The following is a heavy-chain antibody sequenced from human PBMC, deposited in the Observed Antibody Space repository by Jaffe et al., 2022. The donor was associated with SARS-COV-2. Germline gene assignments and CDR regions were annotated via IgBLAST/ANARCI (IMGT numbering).Heavy chain of an antibody. CDR3: ARVYYGSGSSRYYYYYMDV. Sequence: QVQLVQSGAEVKKPGSSVKVSCKASGGTFSSYAISWVRQAPGQGLEWMGGIIPIFGTANYAQKFQGRVTITADESTSTAYMELSSLRSEDTAVYYCARVYYGSGSSRYYYYYMDVWGKGTTVTVSS. J-gene: IGHJ6*03. CDR1: GGTFSSYA. D-gene: IGHD3-10*01. V-gene: IGHV1-69*01. CDR2: IIPIFGTA.